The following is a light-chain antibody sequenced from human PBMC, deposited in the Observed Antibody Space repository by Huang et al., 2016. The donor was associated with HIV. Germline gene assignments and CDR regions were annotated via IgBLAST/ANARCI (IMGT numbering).Light chain of an antibody. CDR2: AAS. CDR3: QQYNKWPPEYT. CDR1: QSVNTN. J-gene: IGKJ2*01. Sequence: VMMSQSPATLAASPGERVTLSCGASQSVNTNFAWYQPKPGQPPRLLIYAASTRATGVPARFAGSGSGTEFTLTIDSLQSDDFAVYYCQQYNKWPPEYTFGQGTRLEIK. V-gene: IGKV3-15*01.